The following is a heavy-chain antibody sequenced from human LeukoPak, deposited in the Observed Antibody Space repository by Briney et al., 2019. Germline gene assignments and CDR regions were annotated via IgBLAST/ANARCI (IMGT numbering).Heavy chain of an antibody. CDR1: GDSISSGAYS. V-gene: IGHV4-30-2*01. CDR2: IFHTGST. Sequence: SETLSLTCVVSGDSISSGAYSWSWIRQPPGKGLEWIGYIFHTGSTFYNPSLKSRVTISVDISKNQFSLGLSSVTAADTAVYYCARELWFANAPGSWLDPWGQGTLVTVSS. J-gene: IGHJ5*02. D-gene: IGHD3-10*01. CDR3: ARELWFANAPGSWLDP.